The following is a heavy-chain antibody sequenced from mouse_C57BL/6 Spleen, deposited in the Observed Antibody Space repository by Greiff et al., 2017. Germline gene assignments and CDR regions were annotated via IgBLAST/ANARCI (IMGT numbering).Heavy chain of an antibody. CDR1: GYSITSGYY. CDR2: ISDDGSN. V-gene: IGHV3-6*01. Sequence: LEESGPGLVKLSQPLSPTCPVLGYSITSGYYWNWDRQFPGNKLEWMCYISDDGSNNYNPSPKNRISITRDTSKNQFFLKLNSVTTEDTATYYCARGGREAYWGQGTLVTVSA. J-gene: IGHJ3*01. CDR3: ARGGREAY. D-gene: IGHD3-3*01.